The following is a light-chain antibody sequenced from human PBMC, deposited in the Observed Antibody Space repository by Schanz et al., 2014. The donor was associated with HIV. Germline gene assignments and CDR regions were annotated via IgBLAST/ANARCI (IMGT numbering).Light chain of an antibody. CDR3: QQYGSSPPT. Sequence: EIVLTQSPGTLSLSPGERATLSCRASQSVSSDLPWSRQNPAQPPRLLISGASSRATGIPDRFSGSGSGTDFTLTISRLEPEDFAVYYCQQYGSSPPTFGPGTKVDIK. V-gene: IGKV3-20*01. CDR1: QSVSSD. CDR2: GAS. J-gene: IGKJ3*01.